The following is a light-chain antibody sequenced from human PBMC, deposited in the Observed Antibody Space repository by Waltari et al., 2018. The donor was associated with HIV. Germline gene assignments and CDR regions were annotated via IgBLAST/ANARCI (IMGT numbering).Light chain of an antibody. CDR1: HTVSSTY. J-gene: IGKJ1*01. CDR2: GAS. CDR3: QQYDRSPQT. V-gene: IGKV3-20*01. Sequence: EVVLTQSPGTLSLSPGERATLSCRASHTVSSTYLAWYQQKPGQAPRLLIYGASSRATGIPDRFSGSGSGTDFTLTISRLEPEDFAVYYCQQYDRSPQTFGQGTKVDIK.